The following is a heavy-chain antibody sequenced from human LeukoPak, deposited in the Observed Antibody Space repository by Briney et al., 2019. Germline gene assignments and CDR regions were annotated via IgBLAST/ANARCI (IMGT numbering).Heavy chain of an antibody. CDR3: ARETPRRGETRDGYR. J-gene: IGHJ4*02. CDR2: IKTDASEK. D-gene: IGHD5-24*01. V-gene: IGHV3-7*01. CDR1: GFIFSNCW. Sequence: PGGPLRLPGETSGFIFSNCWLTGVGRAPGKGLEWVANIKTDASEKYYADSVKGRFTISRDNAKMSLYLQMNSLRVEDTAVYYCARETPRRGETRDGYRWGQGTLVTVSS.